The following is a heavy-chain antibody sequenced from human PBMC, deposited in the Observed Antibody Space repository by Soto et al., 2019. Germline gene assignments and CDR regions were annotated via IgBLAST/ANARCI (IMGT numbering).Heavy chain of an antibody. Sequence: SXRLSCASSGFSFSIYSIILVRHAPGKGLELVSAISGSGGSTYYADSVKGRFNISRENYKNTLYLQMKSLGAEETAVYYCEKLSRQWMLNGLKFETWGPATLV. J-gene: IGHJ5*02. CDR1: GFSFSIYS. CDR3: EKLSRQWMLNGLKFET. V-gene: IGHV3-23*01. CDR2: ISGSGGST. D-gene: IGHD2-8*01.